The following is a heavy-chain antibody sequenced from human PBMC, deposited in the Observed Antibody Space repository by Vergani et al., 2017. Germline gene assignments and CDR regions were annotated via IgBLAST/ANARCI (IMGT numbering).Heavy chain of an antibody. CDR3: ARVGTSSNRDYFDY. V-gene: IGHV1-2*02. CDR2: INPNIGGT. D-gene: IGHD2-2*01. CDR1: GYTFTDYF. J-gene: IGHJ4*02. Sequence: QVQLVQSGAEVKKPGASVKVSCKASGYTFTDYFMHWVRQAPGQDLEWMGGINPNIGGTNNAQKFQGRVTMTRDTSISTAYMELSNLRSDDTAVYYCARVGTSSNRDYFDYWGQGTLVTVSS.